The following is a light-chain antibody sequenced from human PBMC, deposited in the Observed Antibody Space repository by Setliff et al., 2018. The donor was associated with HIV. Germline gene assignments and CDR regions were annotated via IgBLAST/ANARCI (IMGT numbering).Light chain of an antibody. CDR3: SSYAITNTLP. J-gene: IGLJ1*01. CDR1: SSDVGGYSY. V-gene: IGLV2-14*01. Sequence: QSALTQPASVSGSPGQSITFSCTGTSSDVGGYSYVSWYQQHPGKAPKLIIYEVRHRPSGVSNRFSGSKSGNTASLTISGLQAEDEADYYCSSYAITNTLPFGTGTKVTVL. CDR2: EVR.